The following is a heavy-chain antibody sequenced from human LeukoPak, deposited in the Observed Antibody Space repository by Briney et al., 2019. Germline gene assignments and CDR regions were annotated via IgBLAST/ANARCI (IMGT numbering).Heavy chain of an antibody. V-gene: IGHV3-30*02. CDR1: GFTFTSYG. Sequence: GGSLRLSCAASGFTFTSYGMHWVRQAPGNGLEWVSHIRYDESDEYYADSVKGRFTISRDNSKNTLYLQMNSLRAEDTAVYYCAKARYYDSIDYWVQGTLVTVSS. J-gene: IGHJ4*02. CDR2: IRYDESDE. D-gene: IGHD3-22*01. CDR3: AKARYYDSIDY.